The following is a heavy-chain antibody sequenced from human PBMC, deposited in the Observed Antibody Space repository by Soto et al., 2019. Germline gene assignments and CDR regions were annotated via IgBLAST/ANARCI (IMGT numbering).Heavy chain of an antibody. CDR1: GYTFTSYG. CDR2: ISAYNGNT. CDR3: ASGVVTQTTRFDY. Sequence: GASVKVSCKASGYTFTSYGISWVRQAPGQGLEWMGWISAYNGNTNYAQKLQGRVTMTTDTSTSTAYMEVRGLRSDDTGVYYCASGVVTQTTRFDYWGQGTLVTVSS. D-gene: IGHD2-21*02. J-gene: IGHJ4*02. V-gene: IGHV1-18*01.